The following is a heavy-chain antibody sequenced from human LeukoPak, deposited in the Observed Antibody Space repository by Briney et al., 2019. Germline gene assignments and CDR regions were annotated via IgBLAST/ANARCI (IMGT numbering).Heavy chain of an antibody. CDR2: MAPKSGNA. CDR3: ARVPLDI. J-gene: IGHJ3*02. V-gene: IGHV1-8*01. Sequence: ASLTLSFTASVYTFTSKDINWVRQATGQGLEWMGWMAPKSGNAGNARQFQGRVTMTRNASISTAYKELSSLRSENTAVYDCARVPLDIWGQGTMVTVS. CDR1: VYTFTSKD.